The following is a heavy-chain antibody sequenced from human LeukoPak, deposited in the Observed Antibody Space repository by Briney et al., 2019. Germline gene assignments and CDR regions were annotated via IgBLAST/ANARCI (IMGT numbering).Heavy chain of an antibody. CDR1: GFTFDNYA. J-gene: IGHJ1*01. V-gene: IGHV3-9*01. Sequence: HTGRSLRLSCAASGFTFDNYAMNWVRQVPGKGLEWISLISWNSGTIGYADSAKGRFTISRDNANNFLYLQMNSLRAEDTALYYCARAYKDRSLAGKKEFFQHWGQGTLVTVSS. CDR3: ARAYKDRSLAGKKEFFQH. CDR2: ISWNSGTI. D-gene: IGHD6-19*01.